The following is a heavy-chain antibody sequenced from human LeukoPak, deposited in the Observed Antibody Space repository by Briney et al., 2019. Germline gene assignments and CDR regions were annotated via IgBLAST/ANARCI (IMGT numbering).Heavy chain of an antibody. CDR1: GGSISSSSYY. Sequence: SETLSLTCTVSGGSISSSSYYWGWIRQPPGKGLEWIGSIYYSGSTNYNPSLKSRVTISVDTSKNQFSLKLSSVTAADTAVYYCARAQADCSSTSCYISGFDYWGQGTLVTVSS. J-gene: IGHJ4*02. D-gene: IGHD2-2*02. V-gene: IGHV4-39*07. CDR2: IYYSGST. CDR3: ARAQADCSSTSCYISGFDY.